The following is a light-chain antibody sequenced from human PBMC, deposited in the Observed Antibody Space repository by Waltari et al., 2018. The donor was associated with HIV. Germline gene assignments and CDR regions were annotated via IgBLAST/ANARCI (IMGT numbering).Light chain of an antibody. V-gene: IGKV1-17*02. CDR1: QDIGNA. Sequence: DIQMTQSPSSLSASVGDRATITCRASQDIGNALDWYQQKSGKAPKRLIYGASSLQSGVPSRFSGSGSGTEFTLTIYNLQPEDFATYYCLQHKTYLGTFGPGTKVDIQ. J-gene: IGKJ3*01. CDR2: GAS. CDR3: LQHKTYLGT.